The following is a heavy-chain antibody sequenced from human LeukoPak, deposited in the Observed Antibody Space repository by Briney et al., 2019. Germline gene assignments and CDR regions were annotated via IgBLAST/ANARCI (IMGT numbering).Heavy chain of an antibody. J-gene: IGHJ3*02. Sequence: GGSLRLSCAASGFTFSTYAMSWVRQAPGKGLEWVSGINWNGGSTGYADSVKGRFTISRDNAKNSLYLQMNSLRAEDTALYYCARDALPYYYDSSGGDAFDIWGQGTMVTVSS. V-gene: IGHV3-20*04. CDR1: GFTFSTYA. CDR2: INWNGGST. CDR3: ARDALPYYYDSSGGDAFDI. D-gene: IGHD3-22*01.